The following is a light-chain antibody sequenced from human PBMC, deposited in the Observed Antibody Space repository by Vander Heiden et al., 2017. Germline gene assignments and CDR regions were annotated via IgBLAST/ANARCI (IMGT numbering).Light chain of an antibody. CDR3: QQHSNWPPYT. CDR2: DAS. J-gene: IGKJ2*01. CDR1: QSVSSY. Sequence: PGERATLSCRASQSVSSYLAWYQQKPGQAPRLLIYDASNRATGIPARFSGSGSGTDFTLTISSREPEDFAVYYCQQHSNWPPYTFGQGTKLEIK. V-gene: IGKV3-11*01.